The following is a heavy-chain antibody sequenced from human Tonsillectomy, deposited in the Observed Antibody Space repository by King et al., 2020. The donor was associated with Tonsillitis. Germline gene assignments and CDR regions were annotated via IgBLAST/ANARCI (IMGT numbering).Heavy chain of an antibody. D-gene: IGHD3-16*01. J-gene: IGHJ4*02. CDR2: IYPGDPDT. CDR1: EYTFTNYW. V-gene: IGHV5-51*01. CDR3: ATLSRHNSYDGFDS. Sequence: QLVQSGAEVKKPGESLKISCKGSEYTFTNYWIGWVRQMSGKGLEWMGLIYPGDPDTKYSPSFQGQVTISADKSISTAYLQWSSLTASDTAMYYCATLSRHNSYDGFDSWGQGTLVTVSS.